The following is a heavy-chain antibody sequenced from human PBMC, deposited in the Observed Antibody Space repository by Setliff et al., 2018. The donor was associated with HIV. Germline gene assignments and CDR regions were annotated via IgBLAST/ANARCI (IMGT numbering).Heavy chain of an antibody. CDR3: ARHRHISSFLIENFVS. V-gene: IGHV5-51*01. Sequence: GESLKISCKTSGYYFTTYWIAWVRQMPGKGLEWMGTIFPGDSDTRYSPSFQGQVTISADKSISTAYLQWTSLKASDTAMYYCARHRHISSFLIENFVSWGQGTLVTVSS. J-gene: IGHJ4*02. D-gene: IGHD6-6*01. CDR1: GYYFTTYW. CDR2: IFPGDSDT.